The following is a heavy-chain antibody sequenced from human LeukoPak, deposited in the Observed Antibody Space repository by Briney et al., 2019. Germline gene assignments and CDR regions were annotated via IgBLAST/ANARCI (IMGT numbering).Heavy chain of an antibody. CDR2: INHSGST. Sequence: PSETLSLTCAVYGGSFSGYYWSWIRQPPGKGLEWIGEINHSGSTSYNPSLKSRVTMSVDTSKNQFSLKLSSVTAADTAVYYCARQDIVGAFDIWGQGTMVTVSS. J-gene: IGHJ3*02. CDR3: ARQDIVGAFDI. D-gene: IGHD2-15*01. V-gene: IGHV4-34*01. CDR1: GGSFSGYY.